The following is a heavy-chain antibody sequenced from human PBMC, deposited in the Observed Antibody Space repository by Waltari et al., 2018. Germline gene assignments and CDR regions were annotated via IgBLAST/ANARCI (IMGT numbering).Heavy chain of an antibody. CDR1: GYSISSGYY. Sequence: QVQLQESGPGLVKPSETLSLTCAVSGYSISSGYYWGWIRPPPGKGLEWIGSIYHSGSTYYNPSLKSRVTISVDTSKNQFSLKLSSVTAADTAVYYCARYYLDGEEDAFDIWGQGTMVTVSS. J-gene: IGHJ3*02. V-gene: IGHV4-38-2*01. CDR2: IYHSGST. D-gene: IGHD4-17*01. CDR3: ARYYLDGEEDAFDI.